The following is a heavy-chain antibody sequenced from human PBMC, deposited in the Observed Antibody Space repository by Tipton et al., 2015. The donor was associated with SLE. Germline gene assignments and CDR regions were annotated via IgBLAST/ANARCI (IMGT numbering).Heavy chain of an antibody. CDR2: INHSGST. D-gene: IGHD7-27*01. J-gene: IGHJ3*02. V-gene: IGHV4-34*01. CDR1: GGSFSGYY. CDR3: ARGDPGDGRPDAFDI. Sequence: LRLSCAVYGGSFSGYYWSWIRQPPGKGLEWIGEINHSGSTNYNPSLKRRVTISVDTSKNQFSLKLSSVTAADTAVYYCARGDPGDGRPDAFDIWGQGTMVTVSS.